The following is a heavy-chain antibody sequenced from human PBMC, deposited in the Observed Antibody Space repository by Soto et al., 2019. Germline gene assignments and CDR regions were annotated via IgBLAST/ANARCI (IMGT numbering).Heavy chain of an antibody. D-gene: IGHD4-17*01. V-gene: IGHV3-30*18. J-gene: IGHJ4*02. CDR3: AKDLLYGDYSTQEGGGFDY. Sequence: GGSLRLSCAASGFTFSSYGMHWVRQAPGKGLEWVAVISYDGSNKYYADSVKGRFTISRDNSKNTLYLQMNSLRAEDTAVYYCAKDLLYGDYSTQEGGGFDYWGQGTLVTVSS. CDR1: GFTFSSYG. CDR2: ISYDGSNK.